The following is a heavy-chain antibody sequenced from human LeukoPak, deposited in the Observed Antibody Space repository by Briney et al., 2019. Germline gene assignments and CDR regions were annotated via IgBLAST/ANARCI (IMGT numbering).Heavy chain of an antibody. V-gene: IGHV4-34*01. CDR1: GGSFNGYY. CDR2: INHSGST. CDR3: ARTAFDI. J-gene: IGHJ3*02. Sequence: PSETRSLTCAVYGGSFNGYYWSWIRQPPGKGLEWIGEINHSGSTNYNPSLKSRVTISVDTSKNQFSLKLSSVTAADTAVYYCARTAFDIWGQGTMVTVSS.